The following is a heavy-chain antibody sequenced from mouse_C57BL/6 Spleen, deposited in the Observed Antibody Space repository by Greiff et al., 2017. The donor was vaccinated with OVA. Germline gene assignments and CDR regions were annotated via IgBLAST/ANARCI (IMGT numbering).Heavy chain of an antibody. CDR2: IDPEDGDT. J-gene: IGHJ2*01. V-gene: IGHV14-1*01. CDR3: TSYLTYYFDY. CDR1: GFNIKDYY. Sequence: EVQLQQSGAELVRPGASVKLSCTASGFNIKDYYMHWVKQRPEQGLEWIGRIDPEDGDTEYAPKFQGKATMTADTSSNTAYLQLSSRTSDDTAVYYCTSYLTYYFDYWGQGTTLTVSS. D-gene: IGHD2-12*01.